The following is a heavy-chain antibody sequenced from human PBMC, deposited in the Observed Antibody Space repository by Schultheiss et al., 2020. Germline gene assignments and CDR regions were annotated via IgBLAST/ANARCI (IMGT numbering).Heavy chain of an antibody. CDR2: IIPIFGTA. J-gene: IGHJ4*02. CDR1: GGTFSSYA. D-gene: IGHD6-13*01. Sequence: SVKVSFKASGGTFSSYAISWVRQAPGQGLEWMGGIIPIFGTANYAQKFQGRVTMTRDTSISTAYMELSRLRSDDTAVYYCARSSSSWYNTFDYWGQGTLVTVSS. V-gene: IGHV1-69*05. CDR3: ARSSSSWYNTFDY.